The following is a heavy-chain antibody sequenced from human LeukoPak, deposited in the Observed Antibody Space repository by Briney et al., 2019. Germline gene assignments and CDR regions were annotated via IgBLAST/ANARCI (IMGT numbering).Heavy chain of an antibody. CDR3: ARHATSWYVWGSYRALNYMDV. V-gene: IGHV4-39*01. J-gene: IGHJ6*03. CDR1: GGSISSSSYY. D-gene: IGHD3-16*02. CDR2: IYYSGST. Sequence: LETLSLTCTVSGGSISSSSYYWGWIRQPPGKGLEWIGSIYYSGSTYYNPSLKSRVTISVDTSKNQFSLKLSSVTAADTAVYYCARHATSWYVWGSYRALNYMDVWGKGTTVTISS.